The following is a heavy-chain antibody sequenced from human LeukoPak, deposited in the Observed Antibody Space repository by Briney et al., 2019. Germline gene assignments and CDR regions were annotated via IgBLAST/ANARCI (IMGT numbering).Heavy chain of an antibody. CDR2: IHTSGST. J-gene: IGHJ5*02. CDR3: ARHSPYGSGSYYTLGSFDP. V-gene: IGHV4-4*09. Sequence: SETLSLTCTVSGGSIGDFYWSWLRQPPGKGLEWIAYIHTSGSTNYNPSLKSRVTISVDTSKNQFSLKLSSVTAADTAVYYCARHSPYGSGSYYTLGSFDPWGQGTLVTVSS. CDR1: GGSIGDFY. D-gene: IGHD3-10*01.